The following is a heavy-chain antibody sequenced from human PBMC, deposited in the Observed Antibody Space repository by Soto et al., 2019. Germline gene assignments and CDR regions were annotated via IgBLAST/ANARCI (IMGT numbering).Heavy chain of an antibody. CDR2: IYHSGST. Sequence: QVQLQESGPGLVKPSGTLSLTCAVSGGSISSSNWWSWVRQPPGKGLEWIGEIYHSGSTNYNPSPESRVTQSVYKSKTQYSRKLSSVTAADTAVYCCARWIAAAGPLDYCGQGTLVTVFS. D-gene: IGHD6-13*01. CDR1: GGSISSSNW. CDR3: ARWIAAAGPLDY. J-gene: IGHJ4*02. V-gene: IGHV4-4*01.